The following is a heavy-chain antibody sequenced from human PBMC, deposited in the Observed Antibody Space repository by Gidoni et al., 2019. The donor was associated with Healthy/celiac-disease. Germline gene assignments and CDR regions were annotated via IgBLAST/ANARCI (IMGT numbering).Heavy chain of an antibody. CDR2: IYTSGST. Sequence: PGLVKPSQTLSLTCTVSGGSISSGSDYWSWIRQPAGKGLEWIGRIYTSGSTNYNPSLKSRVTISVDTSKNQFSLKLSAVTAADTAVYYCATAEDFAEYYFDYWGQGTLVTVSS. J-gene: IGHJ4*02. V-gene: IGHV4-61*02. CDR1: GGSISSGSDY. CDR3: ATAEDFAEYYFDY. D-gene: IGHD2-15*01.